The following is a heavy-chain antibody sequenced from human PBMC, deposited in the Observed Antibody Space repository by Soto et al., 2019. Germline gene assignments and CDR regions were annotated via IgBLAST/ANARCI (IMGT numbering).Heavy chain of an antibody. Sequence: EVQLVESGGGLVQPGGSLRLSCAASGFPFGTYAMNWVRQAPGKGLEWISYISSSSSIHYADSVKGRFTISRDNAKNSLYLQMNSLRDEDTAVSYCARGCGGDCWTFAFWGQGTMVTVSS. CDR3: ARGCGGDCWTFAF. D-gene: IGHD2-21*02. J-gene: IGHJ3*01. CDR1: GFPFGTYA. V-gene: IGHV3-48*02. CDR2: ISSSSSI.